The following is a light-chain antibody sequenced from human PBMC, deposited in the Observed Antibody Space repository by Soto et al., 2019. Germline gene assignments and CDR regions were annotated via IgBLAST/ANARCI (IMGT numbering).Light chain of an antibody. Sequence: QSVLTQPASVSGSPGQSITISCTGTSSDVGGYNYVSWYQQHPGKAPKLMIYDVSNRPSGVSNRFSGSKSGNTASLTISGLQAEDEADYYCSSYTSSSTSYVFRTGTKLTVL. CDR1: SSDVGGYNY. CDR3: SSYTSSSTSYV. CDR2: DVS. V-gene: IGLV2-14*01. J-gene: IGLJ1*01.